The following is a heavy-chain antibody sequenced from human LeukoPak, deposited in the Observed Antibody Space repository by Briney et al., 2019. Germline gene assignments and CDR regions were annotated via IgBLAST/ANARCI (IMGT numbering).Heavy chain of an antibody. D-gene: IGHD2-2*01. CDR2: IYYSGST. V-gene: IGHV4-30-4*01. J-gene: IGHJ5*02. CDR3: ARAGADIVVVPAAFYWFDP. Sequence: SETLFLTCTVSGGSISSGDYYWSWIRQPPGKGLEWIGYIYYSGSTYYNPSLKSRVTISVDTSKNQFSLKLSSVTAADTAVYYCARAGADIVVVPAAFYWFDPWGQGTLVTVSS. CDR1: GGSISSGDYY.